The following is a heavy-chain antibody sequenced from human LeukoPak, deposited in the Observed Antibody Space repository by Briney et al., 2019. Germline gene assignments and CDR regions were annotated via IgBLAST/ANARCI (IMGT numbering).Heavy chain of an antibody. CDR3: VSGGAAAGPYPFDY. J-gene: IGHJ4*02. CDR1: GYIFTSYY. D-gene: IGHD6-13*01. CDR2: IIPIFGTA. Sequence: GASVKVSCKASGYIFTSYYMHWVRQAPGQGLEWMGGIIPIFGTANYAQKFQGRVTITTDESTSTAYMELSSLRSEDTAVYYCVSGGAAAGPYPFDYWGQGTLVTVSS. V-gene: IGHV1-69*05.